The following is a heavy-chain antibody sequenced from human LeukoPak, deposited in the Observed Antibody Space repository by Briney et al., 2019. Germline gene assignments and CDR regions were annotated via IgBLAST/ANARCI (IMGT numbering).Heavy chain of an antibody. J-gene: IGHJ6*03. Sequence: GGSLRLSCAASGFTFNNYGMHWVRQAPGKGLGWVAFIRYNGNNQYYADSVKGRFTISRDNSKNTLYLQMNSLKGDDTAVYYCAKDSAFYYIDVWGKGTTVIISS. V-gene: IGHV3-30*02. CDR2: IRYNGNNQ. CDR1: GFTFNNYG. CDR3: AKDSAFYYIDV. D-gene: IGHD3-10*01.